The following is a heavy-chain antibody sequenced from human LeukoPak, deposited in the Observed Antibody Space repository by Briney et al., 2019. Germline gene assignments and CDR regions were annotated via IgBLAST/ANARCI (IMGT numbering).Heavy chain of an antibody. CDR3: VQDRDWGVGY. V-gene: IGHV3-30*02. CDR1: GFTYRNYG. Sequence: GSLRLSCAASGFTYRNYGMHWVRRAPGKGLEWVTFIRNDGSGKYYADSVRGRFTISRDDSKNTLYLQMNSLRAEDTAVYHCVQDRDWGVGYWGRGTLVTVSS. D-gene: IGHD7-27*01. J-gene: IGHJ4*02. CDR2: IRNDGSGK.